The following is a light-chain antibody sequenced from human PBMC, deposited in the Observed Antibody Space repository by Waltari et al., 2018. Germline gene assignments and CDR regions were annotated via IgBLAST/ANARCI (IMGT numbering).Light chain of an antibody. J-gene: IGKJ1*01. CDR1: QSIGRS. Sequence: EIMLTQSPGTLSLSPGERATLSCRTSQSIGRSLVWYQQKPGQAPRLLIYGASSRATDIPDRFSGSGSGTDFSLTINRLEPEDSALYYCQHYVRLPVTFGQGTKVEIK. CDR2: GAS. CDR3: QHYVRLPVT. V-gene: IGKV3-20*01.